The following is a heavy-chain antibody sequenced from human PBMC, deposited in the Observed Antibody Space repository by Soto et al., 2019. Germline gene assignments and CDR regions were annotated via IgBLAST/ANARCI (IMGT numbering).Heavy chain of an antibody. CDR1: GGTFNTYT. CDR3: ASWRSYSGSYCFDY. J-gene: IGHJ4*02. V-gene: IGHV1-69*06. CDR2: VIPMYDSV. Sequence: QVQLVQSGAEVKKPGSSVKVSCEASGGTFNTYTINWVRQATGRGLAWMGQVIPMYDSVNYAESFQGRVTITADKSTNIAYMELSSLRSEDTALYFCASWRSYSGSYCFDYWGQGTLVIVSS. D-gene: IGHD1-26*01.